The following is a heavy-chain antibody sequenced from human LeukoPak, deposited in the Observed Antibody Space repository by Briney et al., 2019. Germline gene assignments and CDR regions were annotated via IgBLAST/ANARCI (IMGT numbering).Heavy chain of an antibody. J-gene: IGHJ4*02. CDR2: ISYDGSNK. CDR3: ARDFYEQWLVRYYFDY. CDR1: GFTFSSYG. D-gene: IGHD6-19*01. V-gene: IGHV3-30*03. Sequence: GGSLRLSCAASGFTFSSYGMHWVRQAPGKGLEGVAVISYDGSNKYYADSVKGRFTISRDNSKNTLYLQMNSLRAEDTAVYYCARDFYEQWLVRYYFDYWGQGTLVTVSP.